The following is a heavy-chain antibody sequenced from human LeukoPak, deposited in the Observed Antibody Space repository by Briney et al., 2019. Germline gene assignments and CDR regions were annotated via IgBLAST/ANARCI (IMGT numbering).Heavy chain of an antibody. CDR3: ARDLTGAVFDF. CDR2: ITSDGSST. D-gene: IGHD1-26*01. J-gene: IGHJ4*02. CDR1: GFTISRYW. V-gene: IGHV3-74*01. Sequence: PGGSLRLSCAAPGFTISRYWMHWVRQVPGKGLVCVSRITSDGSSTSYADSVRGRFTISRDNAKNTVYLQMNSLRAEDTAVYYCARDLTGAVFDFWGQGALVTVSS.